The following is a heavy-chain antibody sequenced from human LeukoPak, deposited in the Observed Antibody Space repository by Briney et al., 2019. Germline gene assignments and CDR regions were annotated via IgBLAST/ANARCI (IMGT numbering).Heavy chain of an antibody. D-gene: IGHD6-19*01. V-gene: IGHV3-23*01. CDR3: AKEDGPYSSGWYYFGY. J-gene: IGHJ4*02. CDR1: GITFSSYA. CDR2: ISGSGGST. Sequence: GGSLRLSCAASGITFSSYAMSWVRQAPGKGLEWVSTISGSGGSTYYADSVKGRITISRDNSKNTLYLQMNSLRAEDTAVYYCAKEDGPYSSGWYYFGYWGQGTLVTVSS.